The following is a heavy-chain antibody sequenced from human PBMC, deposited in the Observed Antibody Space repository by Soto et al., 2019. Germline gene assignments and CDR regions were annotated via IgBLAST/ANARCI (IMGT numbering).Heavy chain of an antibody. J-gene: IGHJ6*02. CDR1: GDSIRSGNHY. CDR2: IYYSGST. D-gene: IGHD3-9*01. CDR3: ARGDILTVYGCMDV. V-gene: IGHV4-30-4*01. Sequence: SETLSLTCTVSGDSIRSGNHYWSWIRQPPGKGLEWIGYIYYSGSTYYSPSLESRVTISVDTSKNQFSLKLNSVTAADTAVYYCARGDILTVYGCMDVWGQGTTVTVSS.